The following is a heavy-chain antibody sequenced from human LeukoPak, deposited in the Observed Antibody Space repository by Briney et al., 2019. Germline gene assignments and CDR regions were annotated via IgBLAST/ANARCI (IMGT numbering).Heavy chain of an antibody. Sequence: PSETLSLTCTVSGGSINTYYWTWIRQPPGKGLEWIGYIYYSGGTDYNPSLKSRVTISIDTSKNQFSLKLSSVTAADTAVYYCAKWPPLGYCSGGSCLFPDYWGQGTLVTVSS. D-gene: IGHD2-15*01. V-gene: IGHV4-59*01. CDR2: IYYSGGT. CDR1: GGSINTYY. J-gene: IGHJ4*02. CDR3: AKWPPLGYCSGGSCLFPDY.